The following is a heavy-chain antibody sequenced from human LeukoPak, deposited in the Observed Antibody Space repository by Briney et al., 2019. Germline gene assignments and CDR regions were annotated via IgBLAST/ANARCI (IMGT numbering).Heavy chain of an antibody. J-gene: IGHJ4*02. CDR3: AKLPRNYPFVGGYYY. Sequence: GGSLRLSCAASGFTVSSHYMSWVRQAPGKGLEWVSVVYSGGSTYYADSVKGRFTISRDNSKNTLYLQMNSLRAEDTAVYYCAKLPRNYPFVGGYYYWGQGTLVTVSS. D-gene: IGHD5-12*01. CDR2: VYSGGST. V-gene: IGHV3-53*01. CDR1: GFTVSSHY.